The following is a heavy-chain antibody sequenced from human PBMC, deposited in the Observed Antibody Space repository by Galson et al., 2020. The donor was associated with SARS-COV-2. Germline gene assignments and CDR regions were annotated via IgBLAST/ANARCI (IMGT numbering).Heavy chain of an antibody. J-gene: IGHJ3*02. CDR2: IYYSGST. CDR1: GGSISSYY. D-gene: IGHD3-3*01. Sequence: SETLSLTCTVSGGSISSYYWSWIRQPPGKGLEWIGYIYYSGSTNYNPSLKSRVTISVDTSKNQFSLKLSSVTAADTAVYYCARDLEIFGVDYGGAFDIWGQGTMVTVSS. CDR3: ARDLEIFGVDYGGAFDI. V-gene: IGHV4-59*01.